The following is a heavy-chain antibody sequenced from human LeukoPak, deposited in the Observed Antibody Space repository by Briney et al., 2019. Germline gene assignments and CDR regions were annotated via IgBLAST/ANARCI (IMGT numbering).Heavy chain of an antibody. CDR2: ISGSGGST. CDR1: GFTFSSYA. D-gene: IGHD2-2*02. CDR3: AKDRSSVQLLYDY. J-gene: IGHJ4*02. Sequence: GSLRLSCAASGFTFSSYAMSRVRQAPGKGLEWVSAISGSGGSTYYADSVKGRFTISRDNSKNTLYLQMNSLRAEDTAVYCCAKDRSSVQLLYDYWGQGTLVAVSS. V-gene: IGHV3-23*01.